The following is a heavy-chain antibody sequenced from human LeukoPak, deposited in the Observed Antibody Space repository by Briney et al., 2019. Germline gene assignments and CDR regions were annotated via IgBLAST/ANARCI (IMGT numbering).Heavy chain of an antibody. Sequence: PSETLSLTCTVSGGSISSGDYYWSWIRQPPGKGLEWIGYIYYSGSTYYNPSLKSRATISVDTSKNQFSLKLSSVTAADTAVYYCARDQGLELRRRFDPWGQGTLVTVSS. CDR3: ARDQGLELRRRFDP. J-gene: IGHJ5*02. CDR1: GGSISSGDYY. V-gene: IGHV4-30-4*08. D-gene: IGHD1-7*01. CDR2: IYYSGST.